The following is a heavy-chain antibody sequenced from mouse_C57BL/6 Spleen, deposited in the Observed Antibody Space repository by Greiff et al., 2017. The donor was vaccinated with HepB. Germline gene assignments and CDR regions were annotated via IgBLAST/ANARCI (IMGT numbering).Heavy chain of an antibody. J-gene: IGHJ3*01. CDR2: IYPSDSET. CDR3: ASKGYYGTSFAY. V-gene: IGHV1-61*01. CDR1: GYTFTSYW. D-gene: IGHD1-1*01. Sequence: QVQLKQPGAELVRPGSSVKLSCKASGYTFTSYWMDWVKQRPGQGLEWIGNIYPSDSETHYNQKFKDKATLTVDKSSSTAYMQLSSLTSEDSAVYYCASKGYYGTSFAYWGQGTLVTVSA.